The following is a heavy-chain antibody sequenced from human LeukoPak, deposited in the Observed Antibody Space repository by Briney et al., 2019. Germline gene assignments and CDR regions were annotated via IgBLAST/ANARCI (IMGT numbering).Heavy chain of an antibody. CDR3: AGTYYYDSSGYYHYSL. Sequence: SETLSLTCTVSGGSITSYYWSWIRQPPGKGLEWIGYIYYSGSTNYNPSLKSRVTISVDTSKNQFSLKLSSVTAADTAVYYCAGTYYYDSSGYYHYSLWGQGTLVTVSS. V-gene: IGHV4-59*01. CDR2: IYYSGST. J-gene: IGHJ4*02. CDR1: GGSITSYY. D-gene: IGHD3-22*01.